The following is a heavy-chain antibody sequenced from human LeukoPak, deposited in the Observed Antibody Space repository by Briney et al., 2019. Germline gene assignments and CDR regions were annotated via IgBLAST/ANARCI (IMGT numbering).Heavy chain of an antibody. CDR1: GFTFSSYA. D-gene: IGHD2-2*01. J-gene: IGHJ4*02. V-gene: IGHV3-23*01. CDR3: AKRDFYCSSTSCHFDY. CDR2: ISGSGGST. Sequence: GGSLRLSCAASGFTFSSYAMSWVRQAPGKGLEWVSAISGSGGSTYYADSVKGRFTISRDNSKNTLYLQMNSPRAEDTAVYYCAKRDFYCSSTSCHFDYWGQGILVTVSS.